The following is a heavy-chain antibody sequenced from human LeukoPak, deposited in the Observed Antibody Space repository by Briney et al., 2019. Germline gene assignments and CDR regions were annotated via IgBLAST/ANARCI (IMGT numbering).Heavy chain of an antibody. CDR2: IASDGSAT. CDR3: ARGSPVGYDPFDY. V-gene: IGHV3-74*01. CDR1: GFTFNTYW. Sequence: GRSLRLSCAASGFTFNTYWMYLVRQGPGKGLVWVSRIASDGSATSYADSVKGRFTIPRDNPKNTLFLQMNSLKADDTAVYYCARGSPVGYDPFDYWGQGTLVTVSS. J-gene: IGHJ4*02. D-gene: IGHD2-2*01.